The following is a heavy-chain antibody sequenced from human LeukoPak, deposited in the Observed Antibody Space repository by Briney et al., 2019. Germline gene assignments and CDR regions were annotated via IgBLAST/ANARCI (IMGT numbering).Heavy chain of an antibody. Sequence: GGSLRLSCAASVFTFSTYAMSWVRQAPGKGLEWVSLISGSGGSTYYADSVKGRFTISRDNSKNTLYVQMNSLRAEDTAVYYCAKADTSGWYFDYWGQGTLVTVSS. J-gene: IGHJ4*02. CDR1: VFTFSTYA. D-gene: IGHD6-19*01. V-gene: IGHV3-23*01. CDR3: AKADTSGWYFDY. CDR2: ISGSGGST.